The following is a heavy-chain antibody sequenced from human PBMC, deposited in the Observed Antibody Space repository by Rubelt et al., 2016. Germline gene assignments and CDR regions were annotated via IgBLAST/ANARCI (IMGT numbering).Heavy chain of an antibody. CDR2: INPNSGGT. Sequence: QVQLVQSGSELKKPGASVKVSCKASGYAFTGYYMHWVRQAPGQGLEWMGRINPNSGGTNYAQKFQGRVTMTRDTSISTAYMEVSRLGSDDTAVYYCASSDDTSGYYYCYWGQGTLVTVSS. CDR3: ASSDDTSGYYYCY. D-gene: IGHD3-22*01. CDR1: GYAFTGYY. V-gene: IGHV1-2*06. J-gene: IGHJ4*02.